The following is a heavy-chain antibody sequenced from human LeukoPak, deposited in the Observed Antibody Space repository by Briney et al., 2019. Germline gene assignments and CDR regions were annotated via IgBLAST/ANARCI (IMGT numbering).Heavy chain of an antibody. J-gene: IGHJ4*02. D-gene: IGHD1-26*01. Sequence: PSETLSLTCAVSGGSISSSSYYWAWIRQPPGKGLEWIGSIYYSGSTYYNPSLKSRVTISVDTSKNQFSLELSSVTAADTAMYYCARDRGSYFLDYWGQGTLVTVSS. CDR2: IYYSGST. V-gene: IGHV4-39*07. CDR3: ARDRGSYFLDY. CDR1: GGSISSSSYY.